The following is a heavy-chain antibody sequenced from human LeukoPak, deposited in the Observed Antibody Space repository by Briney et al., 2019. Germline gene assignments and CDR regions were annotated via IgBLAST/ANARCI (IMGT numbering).Heavy chain of an antibody. V-gene: IGHV4-38-2*01. J-gene: IGHJ5*02. Sequence: PSETLSLTCAVSGYSISSGYYWAWIRQPPGKGLEWIGSIYHSGSTNYNPSLKSRVTILVDTSKNQFSLKLSSVTAADTAVYYCARHKRSGWWGRNWFDPWGQGTLVTVSS. CDR2: IYHSGST. CDR1: GYSISSGYY. D-gene: IGHD6-19*01. CDR3: ARHKRSGWWGRNWFDP.